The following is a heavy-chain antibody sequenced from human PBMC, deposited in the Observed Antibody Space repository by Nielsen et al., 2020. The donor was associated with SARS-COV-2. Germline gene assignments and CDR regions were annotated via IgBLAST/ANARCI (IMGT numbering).Heavy chain of an antibody. CDR1: GFIFSSYW. CDR2: INSDGSST. Sequence: GESLKISCAASGFIFSSYWMHWVRQAPGKGLVWVSRINSDGSSTSYADSVKGRFTISRDNSKNTLYLQMNSLRAEDTAVYYCARDQSFGMIMVTDYYYYGMDVWGQGTTVTVSS. CDR3: ARDQSFGMIMVTDYYYYGMDV. V-gene: IGHV3-74*01. J-gene: IGHJ6*02. D-gene: IGHD5-18*01.